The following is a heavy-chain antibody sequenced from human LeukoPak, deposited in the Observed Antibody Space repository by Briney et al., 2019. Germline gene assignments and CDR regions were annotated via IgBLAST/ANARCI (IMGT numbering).Heavy chain of an antibody. Sequence: PGGSLRLSCAASGFTFSSYGMHWVRQAPGKGLEWVAVIWYDGSNKYYANSVKGRFTISRDKSKNTLHLQMNSLRAEDTAIYYCARDTSFAVGATLDFWGQETLVTVSS. V-gene: IGHV3-30*19. CDR3: ARDTSFAVGATLDF. CDR2: IWYDGSNK. J-gene: IGHJ4*02. D-gene: IGHD1-26*01. CDR1: GFTFSSYG.